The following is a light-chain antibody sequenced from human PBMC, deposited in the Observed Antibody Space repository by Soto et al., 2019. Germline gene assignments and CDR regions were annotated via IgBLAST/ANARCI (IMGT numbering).Light chain of an antibody. CDR1: QRVSRNY. CDR3: QQYGSSGT. V-gene: IGKV3-20*01. Sequence: EIVLTQSPGILSLSPGERATLSCRASQRVSRNYLAWYQRKVGQPPRLLIYGASSRAAGIPDRFSGSGSGTDFTLTITRLETEDFAVYYCQQYGSSGTFGQGTKVEIK. CDR2: GAS. J-gene: IGKJ1*01.